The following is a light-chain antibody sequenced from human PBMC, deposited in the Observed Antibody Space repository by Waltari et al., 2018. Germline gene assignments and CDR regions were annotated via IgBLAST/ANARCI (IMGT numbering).Light chain of an antibody. CDR2: STN. J-gene: IGLJ3*02. V-gene: IGLV8-61*01. CDR1: SGSVSTSHS. CDR3: VLYMGSGIWV. Sequence: QTVVTQEPSFSVSPGGTVTLTCGLSSGSVSTSHSPNWFQQTPGQAPRTLIYSTNARSSGVPYRFSGSILGNKAALTITGAQALDESDYYCVLYMGSGIWVFGGGTKLTVL.